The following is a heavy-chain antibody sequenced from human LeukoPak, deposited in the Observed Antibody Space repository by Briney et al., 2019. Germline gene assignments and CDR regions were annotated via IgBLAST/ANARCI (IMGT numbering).Heavy chain of an antibody. Sequence: ETLSLTCTVSGGSISSSSYYWGWVRQAPGKGLEWVSSISSSSSYIYYADSVKGRFTISRDNSKNTLYLQMNSLRAEDTAVYYCASGYDYVWGSYPQESYWGQGTLVTVSS. D-gene: IGHD3-16*02. V-gene: IGHV3-21*01. CDR2: ISSSSSYI. CDR3: ASGYDYVWGSYPQESY. CDR1: GGSISSSSYY. J-gene: IGHJ4*02.